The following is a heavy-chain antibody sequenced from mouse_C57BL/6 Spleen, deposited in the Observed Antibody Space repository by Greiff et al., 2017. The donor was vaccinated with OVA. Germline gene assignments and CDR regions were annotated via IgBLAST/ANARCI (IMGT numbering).Heavy chain of an antibody. CDR1: GYTFTSYW. Sequence: VQLQQPGAELVKPGASVKVSCKASGYTFTSYWMHWVKQRPGQGLEWIGRIHPSDSDTNYNQKFKGKATLTVDKSSSTAYMQLSSLTSEDSAFYYCAIPNYGSSGGFAYWGQGTLVTVSA. CDR2: IHPSDSDT. V-gene: IGHV1-74*01. D-gene: IGHD1-1*01. J-gene: IGHJ3*01. CDR3: AIPNYGSSGGFAY.